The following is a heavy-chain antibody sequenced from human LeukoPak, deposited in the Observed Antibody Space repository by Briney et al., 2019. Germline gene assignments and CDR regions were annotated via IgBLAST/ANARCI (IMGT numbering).Heavy chain of an antibody. CDR1: GYTFTGYY. CDR2: INPNSGGT. D-gene: IGHD3-10*01. V-gene: IGHV1-2*02. Sequence: ASVKVSCKASGYTFTGYYMHWVRQAPGQGLEWMGWINPNSGGTNYAQKFQGRVTMTRDTSISTAYMELSRLRSDDTAVYYCARTWFGDSHVYFYYMDIWGKGTAVTVSS. J-gene: IGHJ6*03. CDR3: ARTWFGDSHVYFYYMDI.